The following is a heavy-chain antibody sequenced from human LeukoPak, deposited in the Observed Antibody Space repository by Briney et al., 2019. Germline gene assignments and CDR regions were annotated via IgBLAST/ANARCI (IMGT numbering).Heavy chain of an antibody. CDR1: GFSFRDYW. J-gene: IGHJ5*02. Sequence: PGGSLRLSCAASGFSFRDYWMSWLRQAPGKGLEWVANIKRDGSVKHYVDSVKGRFTISRDNAKNTLFLQMTSLRAEDTAVFYCAKYSYGSGTSFDPWGQGTQVTVSS. CDR2: IKRDGSVK. D-gene: IGHD3-10*01. CDR3: AKYSYGSGTSFDP. V-gene: IGHV3-7*01.